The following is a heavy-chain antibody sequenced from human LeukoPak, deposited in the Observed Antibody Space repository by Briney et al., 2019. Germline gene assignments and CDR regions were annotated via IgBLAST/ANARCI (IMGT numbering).Heavy chain of an antibody. D-gene: IGHD4-11*01. CDR2: ISWDGGTA. V-gene: IGHV3-43*02. CDR1: GFTFSSFA. J-gene: IGHJ4*02. CDR3: VKDIGDSTGYNYPDY. Sequence: GGSLRLSCAASGFTFSSFAMSWVRQAPGKGLEWVSLISWDGGTAYYADSVKGRFTISRDNSKNSLYLQMNSLRTEDTALYYCVKDIGDSTGYNYPDYWGQGTLVTVSP.